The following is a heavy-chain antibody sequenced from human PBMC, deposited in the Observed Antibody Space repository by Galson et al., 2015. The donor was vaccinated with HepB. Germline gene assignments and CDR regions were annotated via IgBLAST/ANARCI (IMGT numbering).Heavy chain of an antibody. V-gene: IGHV1-2*04. CDR3: ARATMVRGVYDAFDI. CDR1: GYTFTGYY. CDR2: INPNSGGT. Sequence: SVKVSCKASGYTFTGYYMHWVRQAPGQGLEWMGWINPNSGGTNYAQKFQGWVTMTRDTSISTAYMELSRLRSDDTAVYYCARATMVRGVYDAFDIWGQGTMVTVSS. D-gene: IGHD3-10*01. J-gene: IGHJ3*02.